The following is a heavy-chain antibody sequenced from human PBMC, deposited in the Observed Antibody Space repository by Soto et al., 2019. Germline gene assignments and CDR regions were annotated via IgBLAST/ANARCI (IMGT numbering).Heavy chain of an antibody. CDR1: GFTFSSYA. CDR3: AKGLSGSGWFDP. J-gene: IGHJ5*02. D-gene: IGHD3-22*01. CDR2: IGGSGVTT. V-gene: IGHV3-23*01. Sequence: EVQVLESGGGLVQPGGSLRLSCAASGFTFSSYAMSWVRQAPGKGLEWVSAIGGSGVTTFYADSVKGRFTISRDNSKNTRYLQMNSLRAEDTAVYYCAKGLSGSGWFDPWGQGTLVTVSS.